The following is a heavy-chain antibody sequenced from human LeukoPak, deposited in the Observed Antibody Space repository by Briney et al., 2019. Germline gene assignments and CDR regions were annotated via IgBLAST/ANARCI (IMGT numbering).Heavy chain of an antibody. CDR3: ATKTGKGYFDL. V-gene: IGHV4-59*08. CDR2: IYYSGST. D-gene: IGHD1-1*01. Sequence: SETLSLTCTVSGGSISSYYWSWIRQPPGKGLEWIGYIYYSGSTNYNPSLKSRVTISVDTSKNQFSLKLSSVTAADTAVYYCATKTGKGYFDLWGRGTLVTVSS. CDR1: GGSISSYY. J-gene: IGHJ2*01.